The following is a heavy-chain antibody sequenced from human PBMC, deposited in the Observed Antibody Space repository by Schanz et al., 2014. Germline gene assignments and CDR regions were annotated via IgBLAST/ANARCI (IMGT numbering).Heavy chain of an antibody. CDR1: GFTFSSYG. D-gene: IGHD2-15*01. V-gene: IGHV3-33*03. J-gene: IGHJ4*02. CDR2: IWYDGSNK. CDR3: ARDHSTRDFYSAGPPLDY. Sequence: QVQLVESGGGVVQPGRSLRLSCAASGFTFSSYGMHWVRQAPGKGLEWVAVIWYDGSNKYYADSVKGRFTISRDNSKNTLFLHMDNLRAEDTAVDYWARDHSTRDFYSAGPPLDYWGQGTLXTVSS.